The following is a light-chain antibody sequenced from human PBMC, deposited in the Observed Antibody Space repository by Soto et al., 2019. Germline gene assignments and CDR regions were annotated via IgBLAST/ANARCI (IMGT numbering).Light chain of an antibody. Sequence: QSVLTQPPSASGTPGQRVTISCSGSSSNIGGNTVNWYQQLPGTAPKLLMYSNNQRPSGVPDRFSGSKSGTSASLAISGLQSEDEADYYCAAWDDSLNGYVFGTGTKVTVL. CDR2: SNN. CDR1: SSNIGGNT. CDR3: AAWDDSLNGYV. V-gene: IGLV1-44*01. J-gene: IGLJ1*01.